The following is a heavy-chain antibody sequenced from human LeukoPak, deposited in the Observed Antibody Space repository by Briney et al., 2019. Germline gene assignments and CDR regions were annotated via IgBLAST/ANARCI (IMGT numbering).Heavy chain of an antibody. CDR3: ARPPAEGYYYYYYMDV. Sequence: PGGSLRLSCAASGFTFSNYWMTWVRQAPGKGLEWVANIKQDGSEKYYVDSVKGRFTISRDNAKNSLSLQMNSLRAEDTAVYYCARPPAEGYYYYYYMDVWGKGTTVTVSS. CDR1: GFTFSNYW. V-gene: IGHV3-7*01. CDR2: IKQDGSEK. D-gene: IGHD2-2*01. J-gene: IGHJ6*03.